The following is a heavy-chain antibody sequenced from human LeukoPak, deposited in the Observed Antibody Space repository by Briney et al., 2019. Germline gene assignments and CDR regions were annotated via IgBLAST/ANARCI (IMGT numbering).Heavy chain of an antibody. V-gene: IGHV4-34*01. CDR3: ARGRRDGYYFDY. CDR2: IDHSGST. D-gene: IGHD5-24*01. Sequence: SETLSLTCGVYGGSLSGYYWSWIRQPPGKGLEWIGEIDHSGSTSYNPSLKSRATISLGKSKDQVFLKVNSVTAADTAVYYCARGRRDGYYFDYWGQGTLVTVSS. CDR1: GGSLSGYY. J-gene: IGHJ4*02.